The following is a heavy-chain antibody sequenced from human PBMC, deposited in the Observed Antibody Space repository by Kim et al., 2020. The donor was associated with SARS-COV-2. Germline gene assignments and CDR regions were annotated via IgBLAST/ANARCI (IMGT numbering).Heavy chain of an antibody. Sequence: SETLSLTCAVYGGSFSGYYWSWIRQPPGKGLEWIGEINHSGSTNYNPSLKSRVTISVDTSKNQFSLNLSSVTAADTVVYYCARGTRQWLVRGPYYYYMDVWGKGTTVTVSS. D-gene: IGHD6-19*01. V-gene: IGHV4-34*01. CDR1: GGSFSGYY. CDR3: ARGTRQWLVRGPYYYYMDV. CDR2: INHSGST. J-gene: IGHJ6*03.